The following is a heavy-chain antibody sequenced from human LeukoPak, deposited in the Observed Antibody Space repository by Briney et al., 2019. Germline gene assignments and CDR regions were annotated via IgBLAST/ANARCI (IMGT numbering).Heavy chain of an antibody. CDR2: IYYSGST. D-gene: IGHD3-10*01. J-gene: IGHJ6*04. Sequence: PSQTLSLTCTVSGGSISSGGYYWSWIRQHPGKGLEWIGYIYYSGSTYYNPPLKSRVTISVDTSKNQFSLKLSSVTAADTAVYYCARALWFGEFYYYGMDVWGKGTTVTVSS. V-gene: IGHV4-31*03. CDR3: ARALWFGEFYYYGMDV. CDR1: GGSISSGGYY.